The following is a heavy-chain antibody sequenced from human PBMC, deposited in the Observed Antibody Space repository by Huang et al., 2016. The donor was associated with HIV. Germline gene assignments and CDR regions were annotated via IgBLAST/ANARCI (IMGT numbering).Heavy chain of an antibody. V-gene: IGHV1-2*02. CDR1: GYTFTDSN. Sequence: QVQLVQSGAEVKNPGASVRVSCKASGYTFTDSNIHWVRQAPGQGLGWMGWINPKRGGTIYAQRFQGRITMTRDTTISTGHMDLRRIQSDDTAVYFCARDWSFGSSTSPADWGQGTLVTVSS. CDR2: INPKRGGT. CDR3: ARDWSFGSSTSPAD. J-gene: IGHJ4*02. D-gene: IGHD6-6*01.